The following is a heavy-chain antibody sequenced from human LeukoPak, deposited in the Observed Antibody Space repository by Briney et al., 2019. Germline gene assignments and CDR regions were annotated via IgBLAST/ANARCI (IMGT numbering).Heavy chain of an antibody. CDR2: IYYSGST. CDR1: GGSISSYY. D-gene: IGHD6-13*01. CDR3: ARDGGIAAAALTD. Sequence: SETLSLTCTVSGGSISSYYWSWIRQPPGKGLEWIGYIYYSGSTNYNPSLKSRVTISVDTSKNQFSLKLSSVTAADTAVYYCARDGGIAAAALTDWGQGTLVTVSS. V-gene: IGHV4-59*01. J-gene: IGHJ4*02.